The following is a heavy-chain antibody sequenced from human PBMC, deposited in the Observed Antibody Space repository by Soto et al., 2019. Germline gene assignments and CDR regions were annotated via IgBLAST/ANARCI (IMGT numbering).Heavy chain of an antibody. CDR1: GFTFSSYG. D-gene: IGHD2-8*01. Sequence: QVQLVESGGGVVQPGRSLRLSCAASGFTFSSYGMHWVRQAPGKGLEWVAVIWYDGSNKYYADSVKGRFTISRDNSKNTLYRQMNSLRAEDTAVYYCARDGVALMVYAPFDYWGQGTLVTVSS. CDR2: IWYDGSNK. J-gene: IGHJ4*02. V-gene: IGHV3-33*01. CDR3: ARDGVALMVYAPFDY.